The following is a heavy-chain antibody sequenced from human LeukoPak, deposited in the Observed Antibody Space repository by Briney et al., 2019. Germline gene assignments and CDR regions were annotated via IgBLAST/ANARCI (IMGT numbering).Heavy chain of an antibody. CDR3: AGWSGYYYGSGSYPIDY. Sequence: EASETLSLTCTVSGGSISSYYWSWIRQPPGKGLEWIGYIYYSGSTNYNPSLKSRVTISVDTSKNQFSLKLSSVTAADTAVYYCAGWSGYYYGSGSYPIDYWGQGTLVTVSS. CDR1: GGSISSYY. D-gene: IGHD3-10*01. J-gene: IGHJ4*02. V-gene: IGHV4-59*01. CDR2: IYYSGST.